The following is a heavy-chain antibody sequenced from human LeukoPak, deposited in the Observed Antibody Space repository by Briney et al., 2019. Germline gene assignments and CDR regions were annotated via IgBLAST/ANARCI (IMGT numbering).Heavy chain of an antibody. CDR2: IYYSGTT. CDR3: ARGVYIAAAQYAY. CDR1: GGSISSYY. Sequence: SETLSLTCTVSGGSISSYYWSWIRQPPGKGLEWIGYIYYSGTTNYNPSLKSRVTISVDTSKNQFSLKLSSVTAADTAVYYRARGVYIAAAQYAYWGQGTLVTVSS. J-gene: IGHJ4*02. V-gene: IGHV4-59*01. D-gene: IGHD6-13*01.